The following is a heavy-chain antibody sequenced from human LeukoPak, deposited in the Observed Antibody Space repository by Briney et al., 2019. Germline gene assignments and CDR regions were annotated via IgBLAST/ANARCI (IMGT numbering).Heavy chain of an antibody. D-gene: IGHD3-9*01. J-gene: IGHJ4*02. CDR3: ARDLLTGYYSSPFDY. V-gene: IGHV4-34*01. CDR1: GGSFSGYY. CDR2: INHSGST. Sequence: SETLSLTCAVYGGSFSGYYWSWIRQPPGKGLEWIGEINHSGSTNYNPSLKSRVTISVDTSKNQFSLKLSSVTAEDTAVYYCARDLLTGYYSSPFDYWGQGTLVTVSS.